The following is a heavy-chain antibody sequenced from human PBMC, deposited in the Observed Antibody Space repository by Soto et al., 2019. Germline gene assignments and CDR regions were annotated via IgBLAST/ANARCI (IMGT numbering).Heavy chain of an antibody. CDR1: GFTFSSYS. CDR2: ISSSSSTI. Sequence: GGSLRLSCAASGFTFSSYSMNWVRQAPGKGLEWVSYISSSSSTIYYADSVKGRFTISRDNAKNSLYLQMNSLRAEDTAVYYCARSCSGGSCHWGFDYWGQGTLVTVSS. V-gene: IGHV3-48*01. D-gene: IGHD2-15*01. CDR3: ARSCSGGSCHWGFDY. J-gene: IGHJ4*02.